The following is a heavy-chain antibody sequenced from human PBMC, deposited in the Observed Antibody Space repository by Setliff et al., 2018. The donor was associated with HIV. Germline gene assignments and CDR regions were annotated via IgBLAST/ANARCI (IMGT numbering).Heavy chain of an antibody. D-gene: IGHD1-20*01. CDR1: GDSIGSSSYY. CDR2: IKEDGSEK. Sequence: PSETLSLTCTVSGDSIGSSSYYWAWIRQAPGKGLEWVANIKEDGSEKYYVDSVKGRFTISRDNAKNSLYLQMNSLRAEDTAVYYCARYNWNPPGYRFDYWGQGTLVTVS. CDR3: ARYNWNPPGYRFDY. J-gene: IGHJ4*02. V-gene: IGHV3-7*03.